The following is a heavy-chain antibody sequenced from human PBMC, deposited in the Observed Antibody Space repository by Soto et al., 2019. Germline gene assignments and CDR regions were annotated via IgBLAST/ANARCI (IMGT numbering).Heavy chain of an antibody. CDR2: IYWDDDR. V-gene: IGHV2-5*02. CDR3: AHSKVAAHFDY. CDR1: GFSLSTSGVG. D-gene: IGHD6-19*01. J-gene: IGHJ4*02. Sequence: QITLKESGPTLVKPTQTLTLTCTFSGFSLSTSGVGVGLIRQPPGKALEWLALIYWDDDRRYSPSLKSRLTITKDTSKNQVVLTMTTMDSVDTATYYCAHSKVAAHFDYWGQGTLVTVAS.